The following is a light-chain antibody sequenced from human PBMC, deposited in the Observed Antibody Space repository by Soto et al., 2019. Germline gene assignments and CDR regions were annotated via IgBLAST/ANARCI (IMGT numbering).Light chain of an antibody. CDR1: QSVSSSY. CDR2: GAS. CDR3: QQYGSSPRT. Sequence: ILLTQSPGTLSLSPGERATLPCRASQSVSSSYLAWYQQKPGQAPRLLIYGASSRATGIPDRFSGSGSGTDFTLTISRLEPEDFAVYYCQQYGSSPRTFGQGTKVDIK. V-gene: IGKV3-20*01. J-gene: IGKJ1*01.